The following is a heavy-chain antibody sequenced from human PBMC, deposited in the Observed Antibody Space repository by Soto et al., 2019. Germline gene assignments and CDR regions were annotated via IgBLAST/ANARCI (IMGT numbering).Heavy chain of an antibody. J-gene: IGHJ5*02. V-gene: IGHV4-59*01. CDR1: GGSISSYY. Sequence: SETLSLTCTVSGGSISSYYWSWIRQPPGKGLEWIGYIYYSGSTNYNPSLKSRVTISVDTSKNQFSLKLSSVTAADTAVYYCARDSYCSGGSCYDNWFDPWGQGTLVTVSS. CDR3: ARDSYCSGGSCYDNWFDP. CDR2: IYYSGST. D-gene: IGHD2-15*01.